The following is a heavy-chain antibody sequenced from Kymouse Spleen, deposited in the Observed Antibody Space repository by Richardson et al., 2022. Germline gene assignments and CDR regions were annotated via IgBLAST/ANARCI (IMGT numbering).Heavy chain of an antibody. CDR2: IGTAGDT. V-gene: IGHV3-13*01. CDR1: GFTFSSYD. Sequence: EVQLVESGGGLVQPGGSLRLSCAASGFTFSSYDMHWVRQATGKGLEWVSAIGTAGDTYYPGSVKGRFTISRENAKNSLYLQMNSLRAGDTAVYYCARDYYGSGSYYPYYYYYGMDVWGQGTTVTVSS. CDR3: ARDYYGSGSYYPYYYYYGMDV. D-gene: IGHD3-10*01. J-gene: IGHJ6*02.